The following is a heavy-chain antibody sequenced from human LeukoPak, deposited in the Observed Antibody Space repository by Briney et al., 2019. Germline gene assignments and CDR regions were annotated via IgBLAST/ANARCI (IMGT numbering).Heavy chain of an antibody. V-gene: IGHV3-11*04. CDR3: ASWGEGALDN. CDR2: ISSSGTTI. J-gene: IGHJ4*02. Sequence: GGSLRLSCAASGFTFSDYYMSWLRQAPGKGLEWVSYISSSGTTIYYANSVKGRFTISRDNAKKSLYLQMNSLRVEDTGVYYCASWGEGALDNWGQGTLVTVSS. D-gene: IGHD1-26*01. CDR1: GFTFSDYY.